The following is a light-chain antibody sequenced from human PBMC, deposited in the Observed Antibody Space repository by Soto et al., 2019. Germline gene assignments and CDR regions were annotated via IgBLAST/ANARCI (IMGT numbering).Light chain of an antibody. CDR3: QQYGRSPFT. CDR2: GAS. V-gene: IGKV3-20*01. J-gene: IGKJ3*01. CDR1: QSVSSNN. Sequence: EIVLTQSPGTLSLSPGERATLSCRASQSVSSNNLAWYQQRPGQAPRVVIYGASTMATGIPGRFSGSGSGTDFTLTISRLEPEDFAVYYCQQYGRSPFTFGPGTKVDI.